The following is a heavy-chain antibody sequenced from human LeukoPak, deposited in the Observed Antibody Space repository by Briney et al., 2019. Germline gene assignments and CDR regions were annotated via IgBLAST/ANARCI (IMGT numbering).Heavy chain of an antibody. D-gene: IGHD6-25*01. Sequence: ASVKVSCKASGYTFSSYYMHWVRQAPGQGLEWMGIISPSGDYTRYAQKLQGRVSMTLDTSTSSVYMQLNSLESEDTAMYYCARVAAYYYYYMDVWGKGTTVTISS. CDR1: GYTFSSYY. CDR2: ISPSGDYT. J-gene: IGHJ6*03. CDR3: ARVAAYYYYYMDV. V-gene: IGHV1-46*04.